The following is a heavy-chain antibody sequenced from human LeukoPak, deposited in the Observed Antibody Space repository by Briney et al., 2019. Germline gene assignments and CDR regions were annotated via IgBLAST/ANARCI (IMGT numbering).Heavy chain of an antibody. CDR3: AKDGGDLRFLEWLPRGGFDP. D-gene: IGHD3-3*01. J-gene: IGHJ5*02. Sequence: PGGSLRLSCAASGFTFGDYYMSWIRQAPGKGLEWLSYISSSGSTIYYADSVKGRFTISRDNSKNTLYLQMNSLRAEDTALYYCAKDGGDLRFLEWLPRGGFDPWGQGTLVTVSS. CDR2: ISSSGSTI. V-gene: IGHV3-11*01. CDR1: GFTFGDYY.